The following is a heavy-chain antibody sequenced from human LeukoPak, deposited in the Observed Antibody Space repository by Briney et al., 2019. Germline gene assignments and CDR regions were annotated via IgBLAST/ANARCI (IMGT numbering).Heavy chain of an antibody. CDR3: ASQSVITRNFDY. CDR1: GGSISSSSYY. D-gene: IGHD3-22*01. Sequence: SQTLSLTCTVSGGSISSSSYYWGWIRQPPGKGLEWIGSIYYSGSTYYNPSLKSRVTISVDTSKNQFSLKLSSVTAADTAVYYCASQSVITRNFDYWGQGTLVTVSS. CDR2: IYYSGST. V-gene: IGHV4-39*01. J-gene: IGHJ4*02.